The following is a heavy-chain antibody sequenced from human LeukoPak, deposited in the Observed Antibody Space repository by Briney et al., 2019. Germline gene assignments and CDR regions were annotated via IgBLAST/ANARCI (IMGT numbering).Heavy chain of an antibody. CDR1: GDSVSSNSVT. D-gene: IGHD2-2*01. Sequence: SQTLSLTCALSGDSVSSNSVTWNWIRQSPSRGLEWLGRTYYRSTWYNDYAVSVRGRITVNPDTSKNQFSLHLNSVTPEDTAVYYCARRLTQYDCFDPWGQGILVAVSS. CDR2: TYYRSTWYN. V-gene: IGHV6-1*01. J-gene: IGHJ5*02. CDR3: ARRLTQYDCFDP.